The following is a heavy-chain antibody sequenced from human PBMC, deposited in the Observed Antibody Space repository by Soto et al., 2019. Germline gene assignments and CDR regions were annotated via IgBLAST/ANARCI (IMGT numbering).Heavy chain of an antibody. V-gene: IGHV3-7*01. CDR3: ARHHYGDYVYYFDY. D-gene: IGHD4-17*01. CDR2: MKQDGSEK. J-gene: IGHJ4*02. Sequence: GGSLRLSCAASGFTFSSYWMSWVRQAPGKGLEWVARMKQDGSEKYNSDSVKGRFTISRDNAKSSLYLQMNSLRAEDTAVYYCARHHYGDYVYYFDYWGQGTLVTVSS. CDR1: GFTFSSYW.